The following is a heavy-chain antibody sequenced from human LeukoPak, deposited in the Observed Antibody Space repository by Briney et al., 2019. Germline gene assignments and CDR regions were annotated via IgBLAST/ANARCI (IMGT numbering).Heavy chain of an antibody. CDR3: ARDYIQPFDY. Sequence: QPGGSLRLSCAASGFTFSSYWMHWVRQAPGEGLVWVSRINSDGSSTSYADSVEGRFTISRDNAKNTLYLQMNSLRAEDTAVYYCARDYIQPFDYWGQGTLVTVSS. CDR1: GFTFSSYW. D-gene: IGHD4-11*01. V-gene: IGHV3-74*01. J-gene: IGHJ4*02. CDR2: INSDGSST.